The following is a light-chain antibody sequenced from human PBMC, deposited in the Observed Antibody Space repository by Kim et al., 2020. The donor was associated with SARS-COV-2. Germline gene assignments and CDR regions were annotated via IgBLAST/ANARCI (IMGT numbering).Light chain of an antibody. CDR3: QSYDSSLSGV. Sequence: GQRVTISCTGSSSNIGAGYDVHWYQQFPGTAPKLLIYGNSNRPSGVPDRFSGSKSGTSASLAITGLQAEDEADYYCQSYDSSLSGVFGGGTQLTVL. CDR2: GNS. CDR1: SSNIGAGYD. V-gene: IGLV1-40*01. J-gene: IGLJ3*02.